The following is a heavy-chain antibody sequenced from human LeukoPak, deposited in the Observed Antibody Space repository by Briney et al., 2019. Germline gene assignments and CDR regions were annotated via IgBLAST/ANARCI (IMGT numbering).Heavy chain of an antibody. Sequence: PGGSLRLSCVASGFTFSTNGMHWVRQTPGKGLEWVTLISYGGGNKYYADSVKGRFTISRDNSENTLYLQMNSLRAEDTAVYYCAKAGYGSYYAIDIWGQGTMVTVSS. D-gene: IGHD1-26*01. CDR1: GFTFSTNG. CDR3: AKAGYGSYYAIDI. V-gene: IGHV3-30*18. CDR2: ISYGGGNK. J-gene: IGHJ3*02.